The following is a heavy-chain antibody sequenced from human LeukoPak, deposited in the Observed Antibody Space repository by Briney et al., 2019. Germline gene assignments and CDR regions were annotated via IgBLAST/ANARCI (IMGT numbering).Heavy chain of an antibody. CDR3: ARDSIAAPVDYYYGMDV. CDR1: GYTFTDYY. J-gene: IGHJ6*02. Sequence: GATVKVSCQASGYTFTDYYIHWVRQAPGQGLEWMGWISAYNGNTNYAQKLQGRVTMTTDTSTSTAYMELRSLRSDDTAVYYCARDSIAAPVDYYYGMDVWGQGTTVTVSS. D-gene: IGHD6-6*01. V-gene: IGHV1-18*04. CDR2: ISAYNGNT.